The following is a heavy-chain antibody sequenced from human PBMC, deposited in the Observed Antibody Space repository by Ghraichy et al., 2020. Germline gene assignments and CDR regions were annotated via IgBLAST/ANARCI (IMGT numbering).Heavy chain of an antibody. Sequence: ETLSLTCAVYGGSFSGYYWSWIRQPPGKGLEWIGEINHSGSTNYNPSFKSRVTISVDTSKNQFSLKLSSVTAADTAVYYCARGAHSGWFDYWGQGTLVTVSS. CDR3: ARGAHSGWFDY. V-gene: IGHV4-34*01. J-gene: IGHJ4*02. D-gene: IGHD6-19*01. CDR2: INHSGST. CDR1: GGSFSGYY.